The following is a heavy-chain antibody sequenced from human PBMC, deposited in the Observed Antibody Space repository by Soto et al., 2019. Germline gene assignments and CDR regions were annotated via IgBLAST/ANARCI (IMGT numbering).Heavy chain of an antibody. V-gene: IGHV3-30*18. CDR2: ISYDGSNK. CDR1: GFTFSSYG. CDR3: AKVGTPRGVAAAFYGMDV. J-gene: IGHJ6*02. D-gene: IGHD6-13*01. Sequence: GGSLRLSCAASGFTFSSYGMHWVRQAPGKGLEWVAVISYDGSNKYYADSVKGRFTISRDNSKNTLYLQMNSLRAEDTAVYYCAKVGTPRGVAAAFYGMDVWGQGTTVTVSS.